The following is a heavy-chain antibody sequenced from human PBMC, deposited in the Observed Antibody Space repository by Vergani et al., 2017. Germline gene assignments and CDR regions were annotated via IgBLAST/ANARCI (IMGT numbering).Heavy chain of an antibody. CDR2: INHSGST. J-gene: IGHJ6*04. Sequence: QVQLQQWGAGLLKPSETLSLTCAVYGGSFSGYYWSWIRQPPGKGLEWIGEINHSGSTNYNPSLKSRVTISVDTSKNQFSLKLSSVTAADTAVYYCARGSAIIAAAITRGDGGEPVWGKGTTVTVSS. CDR1: GGSFSGYY. D-gene: IGHD6-13*01. CDR3: ARGSAIIAAAITRGDGGEPV. V-gene: IGHV4-34*01.